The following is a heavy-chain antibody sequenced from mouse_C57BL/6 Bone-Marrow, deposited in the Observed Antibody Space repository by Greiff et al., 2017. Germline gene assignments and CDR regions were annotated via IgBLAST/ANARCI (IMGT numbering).Heavy chain of an antibody. Sequence: EVMLVESGAELVRPGASVKLSCTASGFNIKDDYMHWVKQRPEQGLEWIGWIDPENGDTEYASKFQGKATITADTSSNTAYLQLSSLTSEDTAVYYCTLYLYFDVWGTGTTVTVSS. D-gene: IGHD5-1-1*01. CDR1: GFNIKDDY. V-gene: IGHV14-4*01. CDR2: IDPENGDT. J-gene: IGHJ1*03. CDR3: TLYLYFDV.